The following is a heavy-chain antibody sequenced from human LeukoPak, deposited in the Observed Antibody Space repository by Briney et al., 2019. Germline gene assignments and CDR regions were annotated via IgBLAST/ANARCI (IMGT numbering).Heavy chain of an antibody. J-gene: IGHJ3*02. V-gene: IGHV3-53*01. D-gene: IGHD3-16*01. CDR1: GFSFSIHG. CDR2: IYSGGST. CDR3: ARESVGGAFDI. Sequence: GGSLRLSCAASGFSFSIHGMGWVRRAPGKGLEWVSVIYSGGSTYYADSVKGRFTISRDNSKNTLYLQMNSLRAEDTAVYYCARESVGGAFDIWGQGTMVTVSS.